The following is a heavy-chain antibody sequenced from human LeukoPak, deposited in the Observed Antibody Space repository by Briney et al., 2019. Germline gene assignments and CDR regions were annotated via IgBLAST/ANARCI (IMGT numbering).Heavy chain of an antibody. J-gene: IGHJ4*02. Sequence: ASVKLSCTVSGFILTEVSIHWLRQAPRKPPEWMGSFDRENDETIYSHNFQGRVAMTEDTSADTAYMELTSLRSDDTAVYYCVADHYNNHGNFDFWGQGTLVTVSS. D-gene: IGHD4-11*01. CDR1: GFILTEVS. V-gene: IGHV1-24*01. CDR2: FDRENDET. CDR3: VADHYNNHGNFDF.